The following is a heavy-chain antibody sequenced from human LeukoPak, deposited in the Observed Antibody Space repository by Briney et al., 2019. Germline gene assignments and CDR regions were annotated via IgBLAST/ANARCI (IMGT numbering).Heavy chain of an antibody. CDR1: GGTFSSYA. Sequence: SVKVSCKASGGTFSSYAISWVRQAPGQGLEWMGGIIPIFGTANYAQKFQGRVTITADESTSTAYMELSSLRSEDTAVYYCARGPPTGDYFDYWGQGTLVTVSS. CDR2: IIPIFGTA. V-gene: IGHV1-69*13. J-gene: IGHJ4*02. CDR3: ARGPPTGDYFDY. D-gene: IGHD3-10*01.